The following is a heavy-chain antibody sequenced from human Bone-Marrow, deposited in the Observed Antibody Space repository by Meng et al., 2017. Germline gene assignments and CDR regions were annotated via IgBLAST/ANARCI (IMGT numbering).Heavy chain of an antibody. V-gene: IGHV3-23*01. CDR3: ARDRGHLYYFDY. Sequence: GESLKISCAASGFTFSSYAMSWVRQAPGKGLEWVSAISGSGGSTYYADSVKGRFTISRDNSKNTLYLQMNSLRAEDTAVYYCARDRGHLYYFDYWGQGTLVTVSS. D-gene: IGHD3-3*02. CDR1: GFTFSSYA. J-gene: IGHJ4*02. CDR2: ISGSGGST.